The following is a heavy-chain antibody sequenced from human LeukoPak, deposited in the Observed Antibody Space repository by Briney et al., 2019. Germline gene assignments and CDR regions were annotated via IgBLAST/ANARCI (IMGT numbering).Heavy chain of an antibody. CDR2: INGSGGST. CDR3: AKNRGAPL. D-gene: IGHD2/OR15-2a*01. V-gene: IGHV3-23*01. CDR1: GFTFSTYA. Sequence: GGSLRLSCAASGFTFSTYAMSWVRQAPGKGLEWVSDINGSGGSTYYADSVKGRFTISRDNSKNTLYLQMNSLRAEDTAIYYCAKNRGAPLWGQGTLVTVSS. J-gene: IGHJ4*02.